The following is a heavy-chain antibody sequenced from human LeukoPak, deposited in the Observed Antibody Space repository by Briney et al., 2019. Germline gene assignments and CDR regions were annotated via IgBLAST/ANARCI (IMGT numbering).Heavy chain of an antibody. J-gene: IGHJ4*02. D-gene: IGHD2-8*01. CDR2: IYYSGST. CDR1: GGSISSYY. V-gene: IGHV4-59*01. Sequence: SETLPLTCTVSGGSISSYYWSWLRQPPGKGLEWIGYIYYSGSTNYNTSLKSRVTISVDTSKNQFSLKLSSVTAADTAVYYCARDNHCTNGVCYYFDYWGQGTLVTVSS. CDR3: ARDNHCTNGVCYYFDY.